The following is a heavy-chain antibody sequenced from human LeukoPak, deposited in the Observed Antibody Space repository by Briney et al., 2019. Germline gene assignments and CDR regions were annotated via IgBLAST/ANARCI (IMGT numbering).Heavy chain of an antibody. Sequence: SETLSLTCTVSGGSISSYYWSWIRQPPGKGLEWIGYTYYSGSTNYNPSLKSRVTISVDTSKNQFSLKLSSVTAADTAVYYCARDVGNNYYYSYGMDVWGQGTTVTVSS. CDR1: GGSISSYY. D-gene: IGHD2/OR15-2a*01. CDR2: TYYSGST. J-gene: IGHJ6*02. V-gene: IGHV4-59*01. CDR3: ARDVGNNYYYSYGMDV.